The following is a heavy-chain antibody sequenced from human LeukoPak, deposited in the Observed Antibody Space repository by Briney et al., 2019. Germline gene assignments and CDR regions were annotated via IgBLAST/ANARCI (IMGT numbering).Heavy chain of an antibody. Sequence: GGSLRLSCTASGFTFGDYAMSWVRQAPGKGLEWVGFIRSKAYGGTTEYAASVKGRFTISRDDSKSIAYLQMNSLKTKDTAVYYCTRLQGGYGSFDYWGQGTLVTVSS. CDR1: GFTFGDYA. D-gene: IGHD5-12*01. CDR2: IRSKAYGGTT. J-gene: IGHJ4*02. V-gene: IGHV3-49*04. CDR3: TRLQGGYGSFDY.